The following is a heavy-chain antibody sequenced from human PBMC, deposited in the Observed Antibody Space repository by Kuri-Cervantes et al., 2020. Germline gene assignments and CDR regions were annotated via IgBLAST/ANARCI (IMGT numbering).Heavy chain of an antibody. V-gene: IGHV3-30-3*01. CDR3: ARDNLIVPAAISWFDP. CDR2: ISYDGSNK. Sequence: GESLKISCAASGFTFSSYAMHWVRQAPGKGLEWVAVISYDGSNKYYADSVKGRFTISRDNSKNTLYLQMNSLSSDDTAVYYCARDNLIVPAAISWFDPWGQGTVVTVSS. CDR1: GFTFSSYA. J-gene: IGHJ5*02. D-gene: IGHD2-2*02.